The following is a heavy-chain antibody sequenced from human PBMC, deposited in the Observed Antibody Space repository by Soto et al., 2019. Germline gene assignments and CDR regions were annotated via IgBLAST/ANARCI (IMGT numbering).Heavy chain of an antibody. D-gene: IGHD3-16*02. Sequence: QVQLVQSETEVKKPGSAVKVSCKASGGTFNTYAMNWVRQAPGKGLEWMGGIIPMFDTPRYAQKFQGRVTITVDESTTTAYMELSSLRSDDTAVYYCTRSIGSGGVIGGFDYWGQGTLVTVSS. J-gene: IGHJ4*02. CDR3: TRSIGSGGVIGGFDY. CDR1: GGTFNTYA. V-gene: IGHV1-69*01. CDR2: IIPMFDTP.